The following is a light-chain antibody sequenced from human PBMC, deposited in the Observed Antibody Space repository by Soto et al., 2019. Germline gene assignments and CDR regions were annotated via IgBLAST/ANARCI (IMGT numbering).Light chain of an antibody. Sequence: QSALTQPASVSGSPGQSITISCTGTSSDVGGYNYVSWYQQHPGKAPKLMIYEVSNRPSGGSNRFSGSKSGNTASLTISGLQAEDEDDYYCSSYTSSSTPYVFGTGTKVTVL. CDR1: SSDVGGYNY. V-gene: IGLV2-14*01. CDR3: SSYTSSSTPYV. CDR2: EVS. J-gene: IGLJ1*01.